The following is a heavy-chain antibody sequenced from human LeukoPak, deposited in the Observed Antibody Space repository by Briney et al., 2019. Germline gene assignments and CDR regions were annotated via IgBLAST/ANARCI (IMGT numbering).Heavy chain of an antibody. V-gene: IGHV3-53*01. Sequence: GGSLRLSCAASGFTVSSNYMSWVRQAPGKGLEWVSIIYSGGSTFYADSVKGRFTISRDNSKNTLYLQMNSLRANDTAVYYCAKEWGVDYGLRYWGQGTLVTVSS. D-gene: IGHD4-17*01. CDR2: IYSGGST. J-gene: IGHJ4*02. CDR1: GFTVSSNY. CDR3: AKEWGVDYGLRY.